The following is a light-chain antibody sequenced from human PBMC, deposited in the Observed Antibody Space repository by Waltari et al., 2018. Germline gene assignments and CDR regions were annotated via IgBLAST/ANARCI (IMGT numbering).Light chain of an antibody. CDR3: QQYGSSPRT. CDR2: GAS. J-gene: IGKJ1*01. V-gene: IGKV3-20*01. Sequence: EIVFTQSPATLSLSTGERATLSCRASQSVSSSYLSWYQQKPGQAPRLLIYGASSRATGIPDRFSGSGSGTDFTLTISRLEPEDFAVYYCQQYGSSPRTFGQGTKVEIK. CDR1: QSVSSSY.